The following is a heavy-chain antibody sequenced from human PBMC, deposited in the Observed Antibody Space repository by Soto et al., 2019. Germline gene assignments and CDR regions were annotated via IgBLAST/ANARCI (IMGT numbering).Heavy chain of an antibody. Sequence: EVQLLESGGGLVQPGGSLRLSCAASGFTFSSYAMSWVRQAPGKGLEWVSAISGSGGSTYYADSVKGRFTISRDNSKNTLYLQMNSLRAEDTAVYYCANRQLDLEWLLADYWGQGTLVTVSS. CDR2: ISGSGGST. CDR3: ANRQLDLEWLLADY. CDR1: GFTFSSYA. J-gene: IGHJ4*02. V-gene: IGHV3-23*01. D-gene: IGHD3-3*01.